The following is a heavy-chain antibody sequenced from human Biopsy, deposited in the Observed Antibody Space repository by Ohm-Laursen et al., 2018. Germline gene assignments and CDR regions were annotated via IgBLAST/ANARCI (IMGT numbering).Heavy chain of an antibody. V-gene: IGHV3-53*01. J-gene: IGHJ6*02. CDR2: LHDRGVT. Sequence: SLRLSCAASGITVNDHYMSWVRQAPGKSLEWVSSLHDRGVTYYADSVKGRFTISGDNSKNTLYLQMNGLRAEDTAVYFCQGGHLPPGQFYGVDAWGQGTTATVSS. D-gene: IGHD3-16*01. CDR1: GITVNDHY. CDR3: QGGHLPPGQFYGVDA.